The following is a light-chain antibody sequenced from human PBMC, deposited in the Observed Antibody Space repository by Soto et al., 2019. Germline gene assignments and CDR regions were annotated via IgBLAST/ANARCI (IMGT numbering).Light chain of an antibody. CDR1: NIRTKS. CDR2: DDT. J-gene: IGLJ2*01. Sequence: SYVLTQPPSVSVAPGQTARITCGGDNIRTKSVHWYQQKPYQAPVLVVYDDTDRSSEIPERFSGSNSGNTATLTIRWVEAGDEADYFCQVWDRSTDHVVFGGGTKLIVL. V-gene: IGLV3-21*02. CDR3: QVWDRSTDHVV.